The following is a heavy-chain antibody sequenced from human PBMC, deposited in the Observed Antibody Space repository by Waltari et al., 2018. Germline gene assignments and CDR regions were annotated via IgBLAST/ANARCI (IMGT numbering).Heavy chain of an antibody. V-gene: IGHV5-51*03. D-gene: IGHD6-19*01. Sequence: EVQLVQSGAELKKPGESLKISCKGSGYKFTTYWIGWVRQMPGKGLEWLGIIYPGNSQATYSPSFQGQGTFSADKSINTAYLQWSSLKPSDTATYYCARRRSAVASSDYFYYYGMDVWGQGTAVTVSS. CDR2: IYPGNSQA. CDR3: ARRRSAVASSDYFYYYGMDV. CDR1: GYKFTTYW. J-gene: IGHJ6*02.